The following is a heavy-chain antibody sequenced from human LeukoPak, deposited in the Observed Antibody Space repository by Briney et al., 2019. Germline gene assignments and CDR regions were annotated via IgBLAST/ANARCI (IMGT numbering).Heavy chain of an antibody. J-gene: IGHJ5*02. D-gene: IGHD3-10*01. CDR1: GFTFSSYS. V-gene: IGHV3-21*01. Sequence: GGSLRLSCAASGFTFSSYSMNWVRQAPGKGLEWVSSISSSSSYIYYADSVKGRFTISRDNAKNSLYLQTNSLRAEDTAVYYCASTPTRLLWFGELEYNWFDPWGQGTLVTVSS. CDR2: ISSSSSYI. CDR3: ASTPTRLLWFGELEYNWFDP.